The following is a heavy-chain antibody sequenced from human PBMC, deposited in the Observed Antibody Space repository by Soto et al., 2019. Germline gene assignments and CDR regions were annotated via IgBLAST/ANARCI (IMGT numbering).Heavy chain of an antibody. CDR3: ARCALLHSGYDYWDAFEI. Sequence: PGESLKISCKGSGYSFTSYWIGWVRQMPGKGLEWMGIIYPGDSDTRYSPSFQGQVTISADKSISTAYLQWSSLKASDTAMYYCARCALLHSGYDYWDAFEIWGQGTMVTVSS. CDR1: GYSFTSYW. CDR2: IYPGDSDT. D-gene: IGHD5-12*01. V-gene: IGHV5-51*01. J-gene: IGHJ3*02.